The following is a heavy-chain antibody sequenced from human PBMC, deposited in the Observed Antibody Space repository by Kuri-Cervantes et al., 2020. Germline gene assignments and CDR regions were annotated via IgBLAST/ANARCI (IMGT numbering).Heavy chain of an antibody. J-gene: IGHJ6*03. Sequence: SETLSLTCAVYGGSFSGYYWSWIRQPPGKGLEWIGEINHSGSTNYNPSLKSRVTISVDTSKNQFSLKLSSVTAADTAVYYCARSPDCSGGSCYSDYYYYYYMDVWGQGTRVTVSS. CDR3: ARSPDCSGGSCYSDYYYYYYMDV. CDR2: INHSGST. CDR1: GGSFSGYY. D-gene: IGHD2-15*01. V-gene: IGHV4-34*01.